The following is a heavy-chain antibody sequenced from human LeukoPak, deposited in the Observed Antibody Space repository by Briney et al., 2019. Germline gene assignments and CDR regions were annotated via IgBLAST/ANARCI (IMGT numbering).Heavy chain of an antibody. V-gene: IGHV4-34*01. CDR3: ARVTTVLTVDY. CDR1: GGSFSAYY. D-gene: IGHD4-23*01. J-gene: IGHJ4*02. CDR2: INHSGST. Sequence: PSETLSLTCAVSGGSFSAYYWAWIRQPPGKELEWIGEINHSGSTHYNSSLKSRVTMSVDTSKNQFSLRLSSVTAADTAVYYCARVTTVLTVDYWGQGTLVTVSS.